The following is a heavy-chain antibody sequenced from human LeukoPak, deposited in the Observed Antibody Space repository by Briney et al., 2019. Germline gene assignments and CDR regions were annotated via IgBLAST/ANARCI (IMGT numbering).Heavy chain of an antibody. CDR2: IRSSGDTI. J-gene: IGHJ3*01. CDR3: ARDLVSGAYTFDF. CDR1: TVTFSTYD. Sequence: GGSLRLSCAASTVTFSTYDINWVRQAREKGLEWISYIRSSGDTIYYADSVRGRFTISRDNARNSVYLQMNSLRAGDTAVYYCARDLVSGAYTFDFWGRGTMVTVSS. D-gene: IGHD3-16*01. V-gene: IGHV3-48*03.